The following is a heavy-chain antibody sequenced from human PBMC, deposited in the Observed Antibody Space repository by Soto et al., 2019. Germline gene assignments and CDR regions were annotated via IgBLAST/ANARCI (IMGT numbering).Heavy chain of an antibody. CDR2: ISGSAGSI. D-gene: IGHD3-10*02. J-gene: IGHJ6*02. CDR3: SSNMVFGEYGMDV. CDR1: GLTFSSYA. Sequence: EVQLLESGGGLVQPGGSLRLSCAASGLTFSSYAMIGDLQAPGKGLEWVSGISGSAGSIYYADSVKGRFTISRDNSKNTLYLQMSSMRADDTAVYYCSSNMVFGEYGMDVWGQGTTVTVSS. V-gene: IGHV3-23*01.